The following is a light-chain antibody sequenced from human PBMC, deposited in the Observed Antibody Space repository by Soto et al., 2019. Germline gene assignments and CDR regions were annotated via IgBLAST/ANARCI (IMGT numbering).Light chain of an antibody. CDR3: QQYSNSAT. CDR2: GAS. V-gene: IGKV3-20*01. CDR1: QSVSSY. Sequence: EIVLTQSPATLSLSPVERATLSCRASQSVSSYLAWYQQKPGQAPRLLIYGASSRATGIPDRFSGSGSGTDFTLTISRLEPEDFAVYHCQQYSNSATFGQGTRLEIK. J-gene: IGKJ5*01.